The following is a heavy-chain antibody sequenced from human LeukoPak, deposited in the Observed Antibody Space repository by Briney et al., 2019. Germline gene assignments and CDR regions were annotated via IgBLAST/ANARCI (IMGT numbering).Heavy chain of an antibody. CDR2: ISSSSSYI. Sequence: GRSLRLSCAASGFTFSSYSMNWVRQAPGKGLEWVSSISSSSSYIYYADSVKGRFTISRDNAKNSLYLQMNSLRAEDTAVYYCARDPRVVPAATFDYWGQGTPVTVSS. V-gene: IGHV3-21*01. CDR3: ARDPRVVPAATFDY. CDR1: GFTFSSYS. D-gene: IGHD2-2*01. J-gene: IGHJ4*02.